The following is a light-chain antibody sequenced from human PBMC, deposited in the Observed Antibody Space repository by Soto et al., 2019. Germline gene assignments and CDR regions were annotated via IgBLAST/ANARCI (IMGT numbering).Light chain of an antibody. Sequence: HSALTQPASWSGSPGQSITIFSTRTSSDVCGYNYVSWYQHHPGKAPKLMIYDVSNRPSGVSNRFSGSKSGNTASLTISGLQAEDEADYYCSSYTSSTGVFGTGTKVTVL. V-gene: IGLV2-14*03. J-gene: IGLJ1*01. CDR1: SSDVCGYNY. CDR2: DVS. CDR3: SSYTSSTGV.